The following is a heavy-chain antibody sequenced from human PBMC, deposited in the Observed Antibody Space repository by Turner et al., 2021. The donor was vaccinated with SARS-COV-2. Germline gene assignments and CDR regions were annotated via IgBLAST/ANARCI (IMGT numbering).Heavy chain of an antibody. J-gene: IGHJ3*01. Sequence: QVQVVQSGSEVKQPGASVKVSCKVSENTLTKLAIHWVRQSPGKGLGWMVGFDFENGETMNAQGFQGRLTLTADTSTNTAYMEMSSLRSEDTAIYYCAKLGVTESLLIIDAFDRWGQGTWVTVSS. CDR3: AKLGVTESLLIIDAFDR. CDR2: FDFENGET. CDR1: ENTLTKLA. D-gene: IGHD3-9*01. V-gene: IGHV1-24*01.